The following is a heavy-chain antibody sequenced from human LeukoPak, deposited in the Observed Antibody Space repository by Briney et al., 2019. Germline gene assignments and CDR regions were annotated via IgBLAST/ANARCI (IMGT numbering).Heavy chain of an antibody. J-gene: IGHJ4*02. Sequence: SETLSLTCAVYGGSFSGYYWSWIRQPPGKGLEWIGEINHSGSTNYNPSLKSRVTISVDTSKNQFSLKLSFVTAADTAVYYCARSGKVARRPFDYWGQGTLVTVSS. V-gene: IGHV4-34*01. CDR3: ARSGKVARRPFDY. CDR1: GGSFSGYY. D-gene: IGHD2-15*01. CDR2: INHSGST.